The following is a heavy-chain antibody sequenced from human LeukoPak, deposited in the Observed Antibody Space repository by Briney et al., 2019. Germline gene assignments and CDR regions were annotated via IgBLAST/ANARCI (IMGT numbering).Heavy chain of an antibody. D-gene: IGHD3-10*01. J-gene: IGHJ5*02. CDR2: IYHSGST. Sequence: SGTLSLTCAVSGGSISSSNWWSWVRQPPGKGLEWIGGIYHSGSTNYNPSLKSRVTISVDKSKNQFSLKLSSVTAADTAVYYCARVYGDYGSGYNWFDPWGQGTLVTVSS. CDR3: ARVYGDYGSGYNWFDP. V-gene: IGHV4-4*02. CDR1: GGSISSSNW.